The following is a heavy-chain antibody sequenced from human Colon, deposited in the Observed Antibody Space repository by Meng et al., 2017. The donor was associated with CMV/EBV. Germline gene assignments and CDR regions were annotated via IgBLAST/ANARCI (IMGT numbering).Heavy chain of an antibody. V-gene: IGHV3-30*02. Sequence: GESLKISCAASGFTFSTSWMTWVRQAPGKGLEWVAFIRYDGSNKYYADSVKGRFTISRDNSKNTLYLQMNSLRAEDTAVYYCAKDVVVVPAASSYYYGMDVWGQGTTVTVSS. D-gene: IGHD2-2*01. J-gene: IGHJ6*02. CDR1: GFTFSTSW. CDR3: AKDVVVVPAASSYYYGMDV. CDR2: IRYDGSNK.